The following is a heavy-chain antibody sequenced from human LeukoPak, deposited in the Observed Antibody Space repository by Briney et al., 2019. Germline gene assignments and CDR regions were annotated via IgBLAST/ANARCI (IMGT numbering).Heavy chain of an antibody. D-gene: IGHD2-21*02. Sequence: GGSLRLSCAASGFTFSSYAMSWVRQAPGKGLEWVSAISGSGGSTYYADSVKGRLTISRDNPKNMLYLQMNSLRAEDTAVYYCAKGRSKYCGGDCYIHDYWGQGTLVTVSS. J-gene: IGHJ4*02. CDR1: GFTFSSYA. CDR3: AKGRSKYCGGDCYIHDY. CDR2: ISGSGGST. V-gene: IGHV3-23*01.